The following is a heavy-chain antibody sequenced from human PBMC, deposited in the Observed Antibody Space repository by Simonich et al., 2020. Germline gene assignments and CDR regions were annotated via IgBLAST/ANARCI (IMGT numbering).Heavy chain of an antibody. D-gene: IGHD1-1*01. J-gene: IGHJ5*02. CDR3: ARDPGLTGTTSWFDP. Sequence: QVQLQESGPGLVKPSETLSLTCAVSGYSISSGYYWGWIRQPPGKGLEWIGSIYNSVRTYYNPSLKSRVTISVDTSKNQFSLKLSSVTAADTAVYYCARDPGLTGTTSWFDPWGQGTLVTVSS. CDR1: GYSISSGYY. V-gene: IGHV4-38-2*02. CDR2: IYNSVRT.